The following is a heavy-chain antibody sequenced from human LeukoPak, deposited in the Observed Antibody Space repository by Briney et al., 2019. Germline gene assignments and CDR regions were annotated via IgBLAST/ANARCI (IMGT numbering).Heavy chain of an antibody. Sequence: GGSLRLSCAASGFTVSSNYMSWVRQAPGKGLEWVSVIYSGGSAYYADSVKGRFTISRDNSKNTLYLQMNSLRAEETAVYYCATGYYDMPGTFDYWGQGTLVTVSS. V-gene: IGHV3-53*01. CDR2: IYSGGSA. CDR3: ATGYYDMPGTFDY. J-gene: IGHJ4*02. D-gene: IGHD3-9*01. CDR1: GFTVSSNY.